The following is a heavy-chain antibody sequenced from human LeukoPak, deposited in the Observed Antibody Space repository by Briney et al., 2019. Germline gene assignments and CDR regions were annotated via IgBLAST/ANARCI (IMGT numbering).Heavy chain of an antibody. V-gene: IGHV1-3*01. D-gene: IGHD3-16*01. CDR2: INAGNGNT. Sequence: ASVKVSCKASGYTFTSYAIHWVRQAPGQRLEWMGWINAGNGNTKYSQKFQGRVTITRETSASIAYMELSSPRSEDTAVYYCARGVLRSYYYYGMDVWGQGTTVTVSS. CDR3: ARGVLRSYYYYGMDV. CDR1: GYTFTSYA. J-gene: IGHJ6*02.